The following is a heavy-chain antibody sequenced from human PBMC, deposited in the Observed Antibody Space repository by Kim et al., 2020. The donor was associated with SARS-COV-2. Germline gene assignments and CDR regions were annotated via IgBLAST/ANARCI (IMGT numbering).Heavy chain of an antibody. CDR1: GFTFNIYG. J-gene: IGHJ6*02. V-gene: IGHV3-30*18. Sequence: GGSLRLSCAASGFTFNIYGMHWVRQAPGKGLEWVAVIPYDGINKYYADSVKCRFTISRDNSKDTLYLQMNSLRAEDTAVYFCAKDMDQWLVRYGMDVWGQGTTVTVSS. D-gene: IGHD6-19*01. CDR2: IPYDGINK. CDR3: AKDMDQWLVRYGMDV.